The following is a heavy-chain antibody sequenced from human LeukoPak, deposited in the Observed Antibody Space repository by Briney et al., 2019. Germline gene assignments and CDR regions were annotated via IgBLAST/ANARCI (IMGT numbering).Heavy chain of an antibody. CDR1: GFTVSRDY. CDR3: ARSMGASGFDY. V-gene: IGHV3-66*01. J-gene: IGHJ4*02. CDR2: IYSSGTT. Sequence: GGSLRLSCVVSGFTVSRDYMSWVRQAPGKGLEWVAVIYSSGTTYYADSVKGRFSISRDNSKNTASLQMNSLRVDDTAVYFCARSMGASGFDYWGQGTLVTVSS. D-gene: IGHD1-26*01.